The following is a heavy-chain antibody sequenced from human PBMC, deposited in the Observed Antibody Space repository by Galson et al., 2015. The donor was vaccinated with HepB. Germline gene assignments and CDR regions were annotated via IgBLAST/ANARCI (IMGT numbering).Heavy chain of an antibody. Sequence: SLRLSCAASGFTFDNFAMHWVRQTPGKGLEWVSGISGDGSYTYYAGSVKGRFTISRDNAENTLFLQMNSLRAEDTALYYCAKDVPSTTSPQWFDPWGQGTLVTVSS. J-gene: IGHJ5*02. V-gene: IGHV3-23*01. CDR3: AKDVPSTTSPQWFDP. D-gene: IGHD2/OR15-2a*01. CDR1: GFTFDNFA. CDR2: ISGDGSYT.